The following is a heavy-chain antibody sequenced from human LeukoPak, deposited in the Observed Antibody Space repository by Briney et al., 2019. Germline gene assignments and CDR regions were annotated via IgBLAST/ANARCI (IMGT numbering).Heavy chain of an antibody. CDR3: ARDGSGGSYLGVGN. Sequence: ALVKVSCKASGYTFTGYYMHWVRQAPGQGLEWMGWINPNSGGTNYAQKFQGRVTMTRGTSISTAYMELSRLRSDDTAVYYCARDGSGGSYLGVGNWGQGTLVTVSS. CDR2: INPNSGGT. CDR1: GYTFTGYY. V-gene: IGHV1-2*02. J-gene: IGHJ4*02. D-gene: IGHD2-15*01.